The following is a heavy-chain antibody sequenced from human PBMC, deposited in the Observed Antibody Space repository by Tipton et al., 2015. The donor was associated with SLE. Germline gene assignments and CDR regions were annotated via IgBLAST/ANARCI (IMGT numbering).Heavy chain of an antibody. V-gene: IGHV3-30*03. J-gene: IGHJ4*02. CDR2: ISYDGSNK. CDR1: GFTFSSYG. CDR3: ASVDY. Sequence: SLRLSCAASGFTFSSYGMHWVRQAPGKGLEWVALISYDGSNKYYADSVKGRFTISRDNSKNTLYLQMNSLRAEDTAVYYCASVDYWGQGTLVTVSS.